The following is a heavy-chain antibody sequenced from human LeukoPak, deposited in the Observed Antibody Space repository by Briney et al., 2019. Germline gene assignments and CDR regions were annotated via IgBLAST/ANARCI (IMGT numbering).Heavy chain of an antibody. CDR1: GYTFTTYY. J-gene: IGHJ6*03. D-gene: IGHD3-10*01. V-gene: IGHV1-46*01. CDR3: ARAKAPQPGSLKRLYYYYYYMDV. Sequence: ASVKVSCKASGYTFTTYYIHWVRQAPGQGLEWMGIINPSLGSTSYAQKFQGRVTITADESTSTAYMELSSLRSEDTAVYYCARAKAPQPGSLKRLYYYYYYMDVWGKGTTVTISS. CDR2: INPSLGST.